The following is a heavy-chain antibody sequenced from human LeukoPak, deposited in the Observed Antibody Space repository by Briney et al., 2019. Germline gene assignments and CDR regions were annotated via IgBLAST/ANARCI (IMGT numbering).Heavy chain of an antibody. D-gene: IGHD3-16*01. CDR1: GFTFSKYA. CDR2: ISGSDANT. J-gene: IGHJ4*02. CDR3: AKRGGGVSNFDY. V-gene: IGHV3-23*01. Sequence: TGGSLRLSCAASGFTFSKYAMSWVRQAPGKGLEWVSGISGSDANTYYADSVEGRFTISRDNFNNTLHLQMNRLRAEDTAVYYCAKRGGGVSNFDYWGQGTLVTVSS.